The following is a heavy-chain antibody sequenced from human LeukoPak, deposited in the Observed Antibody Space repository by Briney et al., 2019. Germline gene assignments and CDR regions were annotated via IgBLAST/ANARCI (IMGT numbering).Heavy chain of an antibody. V-gene: IGHV3-23*01. Sequence: GGSLRLSCAASGFTFSSYAMSWVRQAPGKGLEWVSAISGSGGSTYYADSVKGRFTISRDNSKNTLYLQMTSLRAEDTAVYSSALPRDIVVVPAAIPIFGGSLPDFDSWGQGTLVTVSS. CDR3: ALPRDIVVVPAAIPIFGGSLPDFDS. CDR2: ISGSGGST. J-gene: IGHJ5*01. CDR1: GFTFSSYA. D-gene: IGHD2-2*02.